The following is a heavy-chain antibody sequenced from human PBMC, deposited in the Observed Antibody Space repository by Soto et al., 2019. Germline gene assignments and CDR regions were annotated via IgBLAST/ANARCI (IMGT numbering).Heavy chain of an antibody. D-gene: IGHD3-22*01. J-gene: IGHJ6*02. CDR3: ARVIARHCDGSRKVLRGMDV. CDR1: GGTFSSYA. V-gene: IGHV1-69*01. Sequence: QVQLVQSGAEVKKPGSSVKVSCKASGGTFSSYAISWVRQAPGQGLEWMGGIIPIFGTANYAQKFQGRVTINAEDSTSTAYMELSSLRSEDTAVYYCARVIARHCDGSRKVLRGMDVWGQGTTVTVSS. CDR2: IIPIFGTA.